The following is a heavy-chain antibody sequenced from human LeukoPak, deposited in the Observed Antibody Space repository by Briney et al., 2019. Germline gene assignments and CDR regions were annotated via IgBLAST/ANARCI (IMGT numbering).Heavy chain of an antibody. J-gene: IGHJ4*02. Sequence: ASVKVSCKASGYTFTSYGISWVRQAPGQGLEWMGWISAYNGNTIYAQKLQGRVTMTTDTSTSTAYMELRSLRSDDTAVYYCARDLRYSSGWDLAYWGQGTLVTVSS. CDR3: ARDLRYSSGWDLAY. D-gene: IGHD6-19*01. V-gene: IGHV1-18*01. CDR1: GYTFTSYG. CDR2: ISAYNGNT.